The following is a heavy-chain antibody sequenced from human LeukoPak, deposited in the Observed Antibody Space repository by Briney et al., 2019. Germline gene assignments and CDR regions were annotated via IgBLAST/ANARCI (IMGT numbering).Heavy chain of an antibody. CDR2: IYYSGST. Sequence: SETLSLTCTVSGGSISSYYWSWIRQPPGKGLEWIGSIYYSGSTYYNPSLKSRVTISVDTSKNQFSLKLSSVTAADTAVYYCASGLDPWGQGTLVTVSS. CDR1: GGSISSYY. CDR3: ASGLDP. D-gene: IGHD6-25*01. V-gene: IGHV4-59*05. J-gene: IGHJ5*02.